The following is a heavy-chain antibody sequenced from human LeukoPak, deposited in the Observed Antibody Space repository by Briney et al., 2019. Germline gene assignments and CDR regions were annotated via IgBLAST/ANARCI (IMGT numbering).Heavy chain of an antibody. Sequence: ASVKVSCKVSGYTLTELSMHWVRQAPGKGLEWMGRFDPEDGETIYAQKFQGRVTMTGDTSISTAFMELSRLTSNDTAVYYCARGIQQPLSLDYWGQGTLLTVSS. D-gene: IGHD1-14*01. J-gene: IGHJ4*02. CDR1: GYTLTELS. CDR3: ARGIQQPLSLDY. CDR2: FDPEDGET. V-gene: IGHV1-24*01.